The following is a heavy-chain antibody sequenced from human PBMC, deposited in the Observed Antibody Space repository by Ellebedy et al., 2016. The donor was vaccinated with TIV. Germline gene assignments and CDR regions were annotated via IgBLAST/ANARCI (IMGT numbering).Heavy chain of an antibody. CDR2: INPNSGGT. J-gene: IGHJ4*02. D-gene: IGHD2-15*01. CDR1: GYTFTGYY. Sequence: ASVKVSCKASGYTFTGYYMHWVRQAPGQGLEWMGWINPNSGGTNYAQKFQGRVTMTRDTSISTAYMELRSLRSDDTAVYYCARDISDIVVVVAAFDYWGQGTLVTVSS. CDR3: ARDISDIVVVVAAFDY. V-gene: IGHV1-2*02.